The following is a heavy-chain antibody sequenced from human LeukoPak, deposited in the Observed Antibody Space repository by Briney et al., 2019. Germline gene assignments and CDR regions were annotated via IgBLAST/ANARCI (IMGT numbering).Heavy chain of an antibody. CDR3: TRDRGSWPNYYFDY. D-gene: IGHD6-13*01. CDR2: IYSGGST. CDR1: GFTVSSNY. V-gene: IGHV3-53*01. J-gene: IGHJ4*02. Sequence: GGSLRLSCAASGFTVSSNYMSWVRQAPGKWLEWVSVIYSGGSTYYADSVKGRFTISRDNSKNTLYLQMNSLRAEDTAVYYCTRDRGSWPNYYFDYWGQGTLVTVSS.